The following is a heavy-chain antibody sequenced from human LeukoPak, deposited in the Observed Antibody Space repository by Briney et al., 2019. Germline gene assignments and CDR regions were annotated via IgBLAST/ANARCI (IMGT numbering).Heavy chain of an antibody. Sequence: SETLSLTCAVYGGSFSGYYWSWIRQPPGKGLEWIGEINHSGSTNYNPSLKSRVTISVDTSKNQFSLKLSSVTAADTAVYYCARGRMYDEGWFDPWGQGTLVTVSS. CDR2: INHSGST. D-gene: IGHD3-3*01. CDR3: ARGRMYDEGWFDP. CDR1: GGSFSGYY. J-gene: IGHJ5*02. V-gene: IGHV4-34*01.